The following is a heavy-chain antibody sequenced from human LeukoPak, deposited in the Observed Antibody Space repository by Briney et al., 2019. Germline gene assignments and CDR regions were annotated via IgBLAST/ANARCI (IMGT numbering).Heavy chain of an antibody. D-gene: IGHD5-24*01. V-gene: IGHV4-59*01. J-gene: IGHJ3*02. Sequence: SETLSLTCTVSGGSISSYYWSWIRQPPGKGLEWIGYIYYSGSTNYNPSLKSRVTISVDTSKNQFSLKLSSVTAADTAVYYCARRRGWLHDVYAFGIWGQGTMVTVSS. CDR1: GGSISSYY. CDR3: ARRRGWLHDVYAFGI. CDR2: IYYSGST.